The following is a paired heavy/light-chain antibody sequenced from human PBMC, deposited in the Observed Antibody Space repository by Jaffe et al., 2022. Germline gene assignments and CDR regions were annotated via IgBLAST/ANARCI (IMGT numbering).Light chain of an antibody. CDR1: ALPKQY. CDR3: QSADSSGTYPEWV. J-gene: IGLJ3*02. Sequence: SYELTQPPSVSVSPGQTARITCSGDALPKQYAYWYQQKPGQAPVLVIYKDSERPSGIPERFSGSSSGTTVTLTISGVQAEDEADYYCQSADSSGTYPEWVFGGGTKLTVL. CDR2: KDS. V-gene: IGLV3-25*03.
Heavy chain of an antibody. D-gene: IGHD2-21*02. CDR3: AADNQRFPPVGVVTRDAFDI. J-gene: IGHJ3*02. CDR1: GFTFTSSA. Sequence: QMQLVQSGPEVKKPGTSVKVSCKASGFTFTSSAVQWVRQARGQRLEWIGWIVVGSGNTNYAQKFQERVTITRDMSTSTAYMELSSLRSEDTAVYYCAADNQRFPPVGVVTRDAFDIWGQGTMVTVSS. CDR2: IVVGSGNT. V-gene: IGHV1-58*01.